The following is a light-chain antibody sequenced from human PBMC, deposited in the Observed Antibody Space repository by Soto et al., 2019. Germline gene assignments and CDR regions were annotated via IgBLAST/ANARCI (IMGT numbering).Light chain of an antibody. CDR1: QSVSSH. Sequence: EIVLTQSPVTLSLSPGERATLVCRASQSVSSHFAWYPQKPGQAPNLLIYDASNRETGIPARFICSGAGPACTRPISSLEPEDVAVYYCPQRSNWTLTFGQGTRLEIK. CDR3: PQRSNWTLT. J-gene: IGKJ5*01. CDR2: DAS. V-gene: IGKV3-11*01.